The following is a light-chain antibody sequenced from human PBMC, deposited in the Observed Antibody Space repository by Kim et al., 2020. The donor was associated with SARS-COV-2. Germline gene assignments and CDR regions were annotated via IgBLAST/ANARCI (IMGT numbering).Light chain of an antibody. J-gene: IGKJ2*01. Sequence: EIVLTQSPVTLSLSPGERATLSCRASQNINSYLAWYQQKPGQAPRLLIYEASNRATGIPARFSGSGSGTDFTLTISSLEPEDFAVYYCQQRANWYTFGQGTKLEIK. CDR2: EAS. V-gene: IGKV3-11*01. CDR1: QNINSY. CDR3: QQRANWYT.